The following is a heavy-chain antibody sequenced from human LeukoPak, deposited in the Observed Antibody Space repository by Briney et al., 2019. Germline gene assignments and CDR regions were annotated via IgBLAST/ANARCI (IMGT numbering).Heavy chain of an antibody. CDR3: ATRLPRGRYFDWLSRPYYYYMDV. D-gene: IGHD3-9*01. Sequence: SETLSLTCAVYGGSFSGYYWSWIRQPPGKGLEWIGEINHSGSTNYNPSLKSRVTISVDTSKNQFSLKLSSVTAADTAVYYCATRLPRGRYFDWLSRPYYYYMDVWGKGTTVTISS. CDR1: GGSFSGYY. CDR2: INHSGST. J-gene: IGHJ6*03. V-gene: IGHV4-34*01.